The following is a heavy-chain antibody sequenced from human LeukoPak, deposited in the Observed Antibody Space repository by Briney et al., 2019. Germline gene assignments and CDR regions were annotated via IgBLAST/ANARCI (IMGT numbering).Heavy chain of an antibody. CDR1: GFTVSIYA. Sequence: GESLRLSCAASGFTVSIYAISWVRHAPREGLEWVSAIIGSVGNTYYADSGKGTFTTSRDNSKNTLYLQINSLRAEDTAVYYCAKDMGGYFGYWGQGTLVTVSS. J-gene: IGHJ4*02. V-gene: IGHV3-23*01. CDR2: IIGSVGNT. D-gene: IGHD3-16*01. CDR3: AKDMGGYFGY.